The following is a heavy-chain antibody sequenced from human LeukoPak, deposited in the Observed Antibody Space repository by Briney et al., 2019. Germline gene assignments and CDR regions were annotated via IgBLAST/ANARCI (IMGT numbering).Heavy chain of an antibody. CDR2: MNPNSGNT. Sequence: ASVKVSCKASGYTFTSYDMNWVRQATGQGLEWMGWMNPNSGNTGYAQKFQGRVTTTRNTSISTAYMELSSLRSEDTAVYYCARGVWGSYFYRDYWGQGTLVTVSS. V-gene: IGHV1-8*01. CDR3: ARGVWGSYFYRDY. D-gene: IGHD3-16*01. CDR1: GYTFTSYD. J-gene: IGHJ4*02.